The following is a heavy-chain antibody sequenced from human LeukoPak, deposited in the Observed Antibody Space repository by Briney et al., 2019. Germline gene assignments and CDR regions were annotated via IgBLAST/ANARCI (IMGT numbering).Heavy chain of an antibody. V-gene: IGHV4-34*01. CDR3: ARGGRTRYYGSGSYYSPNNWFDP. D-gene: IGHD3-10*01. Sequence: PSETLSLTCAVYGGSFSGYYWSWIRQPPGKGLEWLGEINHSGSTNYNPSLKSRVTISVDTSKNQFSLKLSSVTAADTAVYYCARGGRTRYYGSGSYYSPNNWFDPWGQGTLVTVSS. J-gene: IGHJ5*02. CDR1: GGSFSGYY. CDR2: INHSGST.